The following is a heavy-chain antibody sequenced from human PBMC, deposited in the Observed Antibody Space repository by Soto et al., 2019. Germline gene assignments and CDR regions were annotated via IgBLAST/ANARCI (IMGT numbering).Heavy chain of an antibody. CDR2: ICHGGGA. CDR3: AGYSNSWSKYVKH. J-gene: IGHJ1*01. CDR1: GGSFSGYC. D-gene: IGHD6-13*01. Sequence: VQLQQWGAGLLKPSETLSLTCAVYGGSFSGYCWSWIRQTPGERLVWVGDICHGGGANYNPSLKSRVSFSMDPSKNQFSLKLNSVMAADTAVYYCAGYSNSWSKYVKHWGRGSLVTVSS. V-gene: IGHV4-34*01.